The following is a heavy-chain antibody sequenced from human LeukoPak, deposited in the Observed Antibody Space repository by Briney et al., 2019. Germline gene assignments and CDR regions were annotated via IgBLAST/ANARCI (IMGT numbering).Heavy chain of an antibody. Sequence: GGSLRLSCAASGFTFSSYSMNWVRQAPGKGLEWVSYISSSSSTIYYADSVKGRFTISRDNAKNSLYLQMNSLRAEDTAVYYCARDLLASFDYWGQGTLVTVSS. J-gene: IGHJ4*02. CDR2: ISSSSSTI. CDR1: GFTFSSYS. V-gene: IGHV3-48*01. CDR3: ARDLLASFDY.